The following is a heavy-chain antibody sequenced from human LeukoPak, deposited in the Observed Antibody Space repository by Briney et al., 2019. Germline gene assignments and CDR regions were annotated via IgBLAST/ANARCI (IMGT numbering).Heavy chain of an antibody. Sequence: ASVKVSCKASGYTFTSYDINWVRQATGQGLEWMGWMNPNSGNTGYAQKFQGRVTMTRNTSTSTAYMELSSLRSEDTAVYYCARQGGSYPTVDYWGQGTLVTVSS. D-gene: IGHD1-26*01. V-gene: IGHV1-8*01. CDR1: GYTFTSYD. J-gene: IGHJ4*02. CDR2: MNPNSGNT. CDR3: ARQGGSYPTVDY.